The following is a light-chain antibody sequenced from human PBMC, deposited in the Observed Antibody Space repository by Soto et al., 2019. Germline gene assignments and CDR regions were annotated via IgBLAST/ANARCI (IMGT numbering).Light chain of an antibody. CDR2: DAS. CDR3: QQRSTWPYT. Sequence: EIVLTQSPATLSLSPGERATLSCRASQSVSRYVAWYQQKPGQAPRLLIFDASTRATGIPARFSGSGSGTDFTLTISSLEPEDFAVYYCQQRSTWPYTCGQGTKVDIK. V-gene: IGKV3-11*01. J-gene: IGKJ2*01. CDR1: QSVSRY.